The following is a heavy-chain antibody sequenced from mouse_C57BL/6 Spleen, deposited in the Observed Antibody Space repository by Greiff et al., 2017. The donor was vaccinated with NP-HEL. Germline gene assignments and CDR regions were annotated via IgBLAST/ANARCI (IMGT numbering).Heavy chain of an antibody. CDR1: GYAFSSSW. D-gene: IGHD4-1*01. V-gene: IGHV1-82*01. J-gene: IGHJ4*01. CDR3: ARTGTVYAMDY. Sequence: VQLQQSGPELVKPGASVKISCKASGYAFSSSWMNWVKQRPGKGLEWIGRIYPGDGDTNYNGKFKGKATLTADKSSSTAYMQLSSLTSEDSAVYFCARTGTVYAMDYWGQGTSVTVSS. CDR2: IYPGDGDT.